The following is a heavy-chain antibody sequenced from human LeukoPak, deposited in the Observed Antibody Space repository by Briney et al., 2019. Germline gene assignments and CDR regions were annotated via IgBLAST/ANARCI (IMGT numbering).Heavy chain of an antibody. J-gene: IGHJ4*02. Sequence: GGSLRLSCAASGFTFSNAWMSRVRQAPGKGLESVGRIKSKTDGGTTDYAAPVKGRFTISRDDSKNTLYLQMNSLKTEDTAVYYCTTAYYDSSGYYNDYWGQGTLVTVSS. CDR3: TTAYYDSSGYYNDY. D-gene: IGHD3-22*01. CDR1: GFTFSNAW. V-gene: IGHV3-15*01. CDR2: IKSKTDGGTT.